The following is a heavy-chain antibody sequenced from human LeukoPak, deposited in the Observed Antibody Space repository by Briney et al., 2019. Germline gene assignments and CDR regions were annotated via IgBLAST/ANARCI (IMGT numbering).Heavy chain of an antibody. CDR2: IYYSGST. J-gene: IGHJ6*03. D-gene: IGHD1-1*01. CDR3: ARTGTEEAYLGMDV. Sequence: SETLSLTCTVSSGSISSYYWSWIRQPPGKGLEWIGCIYYSGSTNYNPSLKSRVTISVDTSKNQFSLKLSSVTAADTAVYYCARTGTEEAYLGMDVWGKGTTVTVSS. V-gene: IGHV4-59*01. CDR1: SGSISSYY.